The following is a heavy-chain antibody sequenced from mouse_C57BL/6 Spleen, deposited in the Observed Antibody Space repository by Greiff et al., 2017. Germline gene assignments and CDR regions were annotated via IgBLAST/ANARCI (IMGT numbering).Heavy chain of an antibody. J-gene: IGHJ2*01. V-gene: IGHV2-2*01. CDR1: GFSLTSYG. Sequence: QVQLQQSGPGLVPPSPCLSITCTVSGFSLTSYGVHWVRQSPGQGLEWLGVIWSGGSTDYNAACISRLGISKENSKSQVFFKMNSLQADDTAIEYCARSWDCDYFDYWGQGTTLTVSS. D-gene: IGHD4-1*01. CDR2: IWSGGST. CDR3: ARSWDCDYFDY.